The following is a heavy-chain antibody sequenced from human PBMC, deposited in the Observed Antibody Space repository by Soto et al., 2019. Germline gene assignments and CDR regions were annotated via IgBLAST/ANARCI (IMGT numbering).Heavy chain of an antibody. CDR2: ISGSGGST. J-gene: IGHJ4*02. D-gene: IGHD3-9*01. CDR3: AKLGSYYDILTGPGR. Sequence: GGSLRLSCAASGFTFSSYAMSWVRQAPGKGLEWVSAISGSGGSTYYADSVKGRFTISRDNSKNTLYLQMNSLRAEDTAVYYCAKLGSYYDILTGPGRGGQGTLVTVPQ. V-gene: IGHV3-23*01. CDR1: GFTFSSYA.